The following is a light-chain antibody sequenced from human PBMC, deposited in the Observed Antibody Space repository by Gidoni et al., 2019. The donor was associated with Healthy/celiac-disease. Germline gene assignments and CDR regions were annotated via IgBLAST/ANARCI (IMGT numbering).Light chain of an antibody. V-gene: IGLV1-44*01. CDR2: SNN. J-gene: IGLJ1*01. CDR1: SSNIGSNT. CDR3: AAWDDSLNGLYV. Sequence: QSVLTQPPSASGTPGQRVTISCSGSSSNIGSNTVNWYQQLPGTAPTLLIYSNNQRPSGVPDRCSGSKSGTSASLAISGLQAEDEADYYCAAWDDSLNGLYVFGTGTKVTVL.